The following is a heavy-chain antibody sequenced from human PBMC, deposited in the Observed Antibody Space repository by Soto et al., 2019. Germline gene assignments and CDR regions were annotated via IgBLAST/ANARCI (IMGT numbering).Heavy chain of an antibody. CDR2: INVYRGNT. CDR1: GYTFSNYG. V-gene: IGHV1-18*01. J-gene: IGHJ6*02. Sequence: QVQLVQSGAEVKKPGASVKVSCKSSGYTFSNYGIAWVRQAPGQGLEWVGWINVYRGNTNYAQKVQGRVTMTADTSTNTAYMELTSLRSDDTAVYFCARGRIAAAGTVSDYGMDVWGQGTTVTVSS. CDR3: ARGRIAAAGTVSDYGMDV. D-gene: IGHD6-13*01.